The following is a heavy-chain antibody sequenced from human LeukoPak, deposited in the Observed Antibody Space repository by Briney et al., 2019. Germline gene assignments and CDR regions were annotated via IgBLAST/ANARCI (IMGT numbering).Heavy chain of an antibody. V-gene: IGHV3-23*01. CDR2: ISGSGGST. Sequence: GGSLRLSCAASGFTFSSYGMSWVRQAPGKGLEWVSAISGSGGSTYYADSVKGRFTVSRDNSKNTLYLQMNSLRAEDTAVYYCAKDDGQQLGFDYWGQGTLVTVSS. CDR3: AKDDGQQLGFDY. CDR1: GFTFSSYG. J-gene: IGHJ4*02. D-gene: IGHD6-13*01.